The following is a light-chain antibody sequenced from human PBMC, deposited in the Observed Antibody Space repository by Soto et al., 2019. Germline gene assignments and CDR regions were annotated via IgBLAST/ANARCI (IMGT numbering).Light chain of an antibody. CDR2: ATF. CDR3: QQSYSTPVT. V-gene: IGKV1-39*01. J-gene: IGKJ5*01. Sequence: DVQMTQSPASLSASVGDRVSITCRTSFTISGYLNWWQQKPGKAPNLLIYATFKLQSGVPARFSDTGSGAEFTLTITNVQPEDFATYYCQQSYSTPVTFGPGTRL. CDR1: FTISGY.